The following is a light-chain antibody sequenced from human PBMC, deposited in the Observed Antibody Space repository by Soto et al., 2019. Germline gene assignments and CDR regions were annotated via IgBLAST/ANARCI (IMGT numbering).Light chain of an antibody. CDR3: NSYTSTSAPYV. CDR1: SSNIGGYNY. J-gene: IGLJ1*01. V-gene: IGLV2-14*01. Sequence: QSALTQPASVSGSPGQSITISCTGTSSNIGGYNYVSWYQQLPGKAPKLMISEASNRPSGVSIRFSGSKSGNSASLTISGLRAEDEADYYCNSYTSTSAPYVFGTGTKVTVL. CDR2: EAS.